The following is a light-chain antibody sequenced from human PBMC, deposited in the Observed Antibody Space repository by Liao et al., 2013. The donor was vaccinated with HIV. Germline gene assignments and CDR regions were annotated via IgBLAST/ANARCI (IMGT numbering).Light chain of an antibody. CDR1: KLGDKY. Sequence: SYELTQPPSVSVSPGQTASITCSGDKLGDKYACWYQQKPGQSPVLVIYQDRKRPSGIPERFSGSSSGTTVTLTISGVQAEDEADYYCQSADSSGTYVFGTGTKVTVL. CDR3: QSADSSGTYV. CDR2: QDR. V-gene: IGLV3-25*03. J-gene: IGLJ1*01.